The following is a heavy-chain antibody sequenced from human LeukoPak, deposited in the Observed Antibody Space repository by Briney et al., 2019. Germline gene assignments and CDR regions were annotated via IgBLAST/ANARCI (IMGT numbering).Heavy chain of an antibody. D-gene: IGHD6-25*01. CDR2: IWYDGSNK. Sequence: PGRSLRLSCAASGFTFSSYGMHWVRQAPGKGLEWVAVIWYDGSNKYYADSVEGRFTISRDNSKNTLYLQMHSLRAEDTAVYYCARDSAGRVISPPFDYWGQGTLVTVSS. CDR1: GFTFSSYG. V-gene: IGHV3-33*01. J-gene: IGHJ4*02. CDR3: ARDSAGRVISPPFDY.